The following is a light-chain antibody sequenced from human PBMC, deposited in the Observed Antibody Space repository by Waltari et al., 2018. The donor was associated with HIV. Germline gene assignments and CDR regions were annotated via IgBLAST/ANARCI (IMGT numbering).Light chain of an antibody. V-gene: IGLV2-11*01. Sequence: QSALTQHRSVSGSPGQSVTISCTGTRSDVGGYNYVSWSQQHPGKAPKLLIQGVATRPSGVPDRFSGSKSGNTASLTISGLQAEDEADYYCCAYTGAYTSGVFGAGTQLTVL. CDR2: GVA. J-gene: IGLJ3*02. CDR1: RSDVGGYNY. CDR3: CAYTGAYTSGV.